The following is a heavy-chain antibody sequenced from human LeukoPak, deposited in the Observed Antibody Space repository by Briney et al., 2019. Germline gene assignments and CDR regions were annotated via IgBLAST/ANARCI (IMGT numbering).Heavy chain of an antibody. CDR2: IGVSGGTT. J-gene: IGHJ4*02. V-gene: IGHV3-23*01. Sequence: GGSLRLSCAASGFIFYNYAMSWVRQAPGKGLEWVSVIGVSGGTTYYADSVKGRFTISRDNSKNTLYLEINSLRAEDTAVYYCSPLGSGVDYWGQGTLVTVTS. CDR3: SPLGSGVDY. CDR1: GFIFYNYA. D-gene: IGHD6-19*01.